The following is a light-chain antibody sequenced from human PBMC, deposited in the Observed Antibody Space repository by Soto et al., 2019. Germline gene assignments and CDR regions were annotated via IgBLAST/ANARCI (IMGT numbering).Light chain of an antibody. CDR3: GADHGSGSNFSVG. CDR2: VGTGGIVG. J-gene: IGLJ2*01. V-gene: IGLV9-49*01. Sequence: QPVLTQPPSASASLGASVTLTCTLSSGYSNYKVDWYQQSPGKGPRFVMRVGTGGIVGSKGDGIPDRFSVLGSGLNRYLTIKNSQEEDESDYHCGADHGSGSNFSVGFGGGTQLTVL. CDR1: SGYSNYK.